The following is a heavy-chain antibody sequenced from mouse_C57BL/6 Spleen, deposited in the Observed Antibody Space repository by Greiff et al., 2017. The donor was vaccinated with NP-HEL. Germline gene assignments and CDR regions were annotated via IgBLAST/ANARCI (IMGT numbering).Heavy chain of an antibody. J-gene: IGHJ1*03. CDR3: ARSDYDGYYGHFDV. D-gene: IGHD2-3*01. CDR1: GYTFTSYW. Sequence: QVQLQQPGAELVKPGASVKLSCKASGYTFTSYWMHWVKQRPGQGLEWIGMIHPNSGSTNYNEKFKSKATLTVDKSSSTAYMQLSSLTSEDSAVYYCARSDYDGYYGHFDVWGTGTTVTVSS. V-gene: IGHV1-64*01. CDR2: IHPNSGST.